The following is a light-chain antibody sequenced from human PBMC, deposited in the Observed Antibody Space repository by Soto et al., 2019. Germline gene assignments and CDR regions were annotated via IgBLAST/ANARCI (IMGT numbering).Light chain of an antibody. CDR2: SNN. CDR3: AAWDDSLMGAV. CDR1: SSNLGSNT. V-gene: IGLV1-44*01. J-gene: IGLJ7*01. Sequence: QSVLTQPPSASGTPGQRVTISCSGSSSNLGSNTVNWYQQLPGTAPKLLIYSNNQRPSGVPDRFSGSKSGTSASLAISGLQSEDEADYYCAAWDDSLMGAVFGGGTQLTVL.